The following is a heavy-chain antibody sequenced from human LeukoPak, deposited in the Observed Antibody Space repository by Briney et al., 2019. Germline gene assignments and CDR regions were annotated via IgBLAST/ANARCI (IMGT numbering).Heavy chain of an antibody. CDR3: ARDAGAPYGSGQTPLDV. CDR1: GFTFSSYG. D-gene: IGHD3-10*01. CDR2: IWYDGSNK. V-gene: IGHV3-33*01. J-gene: IGHJ6*02. Sequence: PGGSLRLSCAASGFTFSSYGMHGVRQAPGKGLEWVAVIWYDGSNKYYADSVKGRFTISGDNSKNTLYLQMNSLRAEDTAVYYCARDAGAPYGSGQTPLDVWGQGTTVTVSS.